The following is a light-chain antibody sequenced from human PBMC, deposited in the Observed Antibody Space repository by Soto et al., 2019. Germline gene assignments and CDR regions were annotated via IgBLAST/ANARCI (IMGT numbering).Light chain of an antibody. Sequence: DIQMTQSPSTLSASVGDRVTITCRASQSISVWLAWYQQKPGKAPKLLIYMASTLESGVPSRFSGSGSGTEFTLTISSLQPDDFATYYCQQYNVYWTFGQGTRVEIK. CDR3: QQYNVYWT. CDR1: QSISVW. J-gene: IGKJ1*01. V-gene: IGKV1-5*03. CDR2: MAS.